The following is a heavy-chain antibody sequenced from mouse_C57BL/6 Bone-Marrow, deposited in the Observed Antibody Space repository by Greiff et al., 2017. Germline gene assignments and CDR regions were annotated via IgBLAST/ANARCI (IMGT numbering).Heavy chain of an antibody. CDR3: ARRRITTVQGYFDY. D-gene: IGHD1-1*01. CDR2: INPGSGGT. CDR1: GYAFTNYL. V-gene: IGHV1-54*01. J-gene: IGHJ2*01. Sequence: QVQLQQSGAELVRPGTSVKVSCKASGYAFTNYLIEWVKQRPGQGLEWIGVINPGSGGTNYTEKFKGKATLTADKSSSTAYMQLSSLTSEDSAVYFCARRRITTVQGYFDYWGQGTTLTVSS.